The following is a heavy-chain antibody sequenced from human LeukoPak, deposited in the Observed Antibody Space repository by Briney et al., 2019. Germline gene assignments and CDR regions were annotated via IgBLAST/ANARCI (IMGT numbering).Heavy chain of an antibody. CDR3: ARDRRVGVAARGVFGY. CDR2: INPSGGST. Sequence: GASVKVSCKASGYAFTSYYMHWVRQAPGQGLEWMGIINPSGGSTSYAQKFQGRVTMTRDTSTSTVYMELSSLRSEDTAVYYCARDRRVGVAARGVFGYWGQGNLVTVSS. J-gene: IGHJ4*02. CDR1: GYAFTSYY. D-gene: IGHD6-6*01. V-gene: IGHV1-46*01.